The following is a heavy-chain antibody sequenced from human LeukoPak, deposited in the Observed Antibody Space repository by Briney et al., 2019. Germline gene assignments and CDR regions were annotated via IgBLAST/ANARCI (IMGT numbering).Heavy chain of an antibody. CDR1: GGTFSSYA. Sequence: GSSVNVSCKASGGTFSSYAISWVRQAPGQGLEWMGGIIPIFGTANYAQKFQGRVTITADESTSTAYMELSSLRSEDTAVYYCARRKGGSGSYYYYYYYGMDVWGQGTTVTVSS. CDR3: ARRKGGSGSYYYYYYYGMDV. J-gene: IGHJ6*02. CDR2: IIPIFGTA. D-gene: IGHD3-10*01. V-gene: IGHV1-69*01.